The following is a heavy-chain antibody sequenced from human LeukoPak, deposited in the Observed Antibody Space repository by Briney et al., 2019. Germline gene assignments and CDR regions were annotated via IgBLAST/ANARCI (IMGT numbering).Heavy chain of an antibody. D-gene: IGHD3-3*01. V-gene: IGHV5-51*01. Sequence: GESLKISCKGSGYSFTSYWIGWVRQMPGKGLEWMGIIYPGDSDTRYSPSFQGQVTISADKSISTAYLQWSSLKASDTAMYYCARLGSYDFWSGYPSGFDYWGQGTLATVSS. CDR3: ARLGSYDFWSGYPSGFDY. CDR2: IYPGDSDT. J-gene: IGHJ4*02. CDR1: GYSFTSYW.